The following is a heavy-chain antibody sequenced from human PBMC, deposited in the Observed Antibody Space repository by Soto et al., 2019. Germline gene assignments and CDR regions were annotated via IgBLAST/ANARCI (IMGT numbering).Heavy chain of an antibody. D-gene: IGHD2-8*01. CDR3: ATAVYGVYYYYYYGMDV. Sequence: ASVKVSCKVSGYTLTELSMHWVRQAPGKGLEWMGGFDPEDGETIYAQKFQGRVTMTEDTSTDTAYMELSSLRSEYSAVYYCATAVYGVYYYYYYGMDVWGQGTTVTVSS. CDR2: FDPEDGET. CDR1: GYTLTELS. V-gene: IGHV1-24*01. J-gene: IGHJ6*02.